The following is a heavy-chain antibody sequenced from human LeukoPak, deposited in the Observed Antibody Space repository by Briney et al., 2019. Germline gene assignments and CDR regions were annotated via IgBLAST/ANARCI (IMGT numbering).Heavy chain of an antibody. D-gene: IGHD1-26*01. CDR3: ARDRIVGAPYFDY. CDR1: GGTFSSYA. CDR2: IIPIFGTA. Sequence: SVKVSCKASGGTFSSYAISWVRQAPGQGLEWMGGIIPIFGTANYAQKFQGGVTITADESTSTAYMELSSLRSEGTAVYYCARDRIVGAPYFDYWGQGTLVTVSS. J-gene: IGHJ4*02. V-gene: IGHV1-69*01.